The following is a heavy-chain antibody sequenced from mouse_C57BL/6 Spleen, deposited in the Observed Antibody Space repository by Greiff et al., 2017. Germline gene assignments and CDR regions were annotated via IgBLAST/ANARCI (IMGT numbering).Heavy chain of an antibody. CDR2: ISYDGSN. CDR1: GYSITSGYY. Sequence: EVKLMESGPGLVKPSQSLSLTCSVTGYSITSGYYWNWIRQFPGNKLEWMGYISYDGSNNYNPSLKNRISITRDTSKNQFFLKLNSVTTEDTATYYCSRGGDYDGSSYDWFAYWGQGTLVTVSA. CDR3: SRGGDYDGSSYDWFAY. D-gene: IGHD1-1*01. V-gene: IGHV3-6*01. J-gene: IGHJ3*01.